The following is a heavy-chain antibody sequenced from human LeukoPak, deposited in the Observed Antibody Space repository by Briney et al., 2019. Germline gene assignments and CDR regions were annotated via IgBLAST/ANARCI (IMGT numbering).Heavy chain of an antibody. CDR1: GGSFSGYY. CDR3: AREVVPAATARYGMDV. CDR2: INHSGST. D-gene: IGHD2-2*01. Sequence: SETLSLTCAVYGGSFSGYYWSWIRQPPGKGLEWIGEINHSGSTNYNPSLKSRVTISVDTSKNQFSLKLSSVTAADTAVYYCAREVVPAATARYGMDVWGQGTTVTVSS. V-gene: IGHV4-34*01. J-gene: IGHJ6*02.